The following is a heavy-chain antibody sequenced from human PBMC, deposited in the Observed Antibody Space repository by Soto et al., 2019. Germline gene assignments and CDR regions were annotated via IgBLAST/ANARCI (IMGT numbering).Heavy chain of an antibody. CDR3: AKELQRGMDV. CDR1: GYTFSVYH. J-gene: IGHJ6*02. Sequence: QVHLVQSGAEVKQPGASVKVSCKASGYTFSVYHMHWVRQAPGQGLEWRGCVHPNSGGTNYAQSFEGRVTMTRDTSINTAYMELSRLTSDDTAVYYCAKELQRGMDVWGQGTTVTVSS. V-gene: IGHV1-2*02. D-gene: IGHD4-4*01. CDR2: VHPNSGGT.